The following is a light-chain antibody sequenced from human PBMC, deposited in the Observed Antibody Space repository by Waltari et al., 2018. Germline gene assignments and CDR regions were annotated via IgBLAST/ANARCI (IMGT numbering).Light chain of an antibody. J-gene: IGLJ2*01. V-gene: IGLV3-21*02. CDR3: QVWESSTDQVV. CDR2: DDS. Sequence: SYVLTQPPSVSVATGQTARLTCRGNNIGSKGVHWYQQRAGQAPVLVVNDDSSRPSGIPERFSGSNFGNTATLTISRVEAGDEADYYCQVWESSTDQVVFGGGTKLTVL. CDR1: NIGSKG.